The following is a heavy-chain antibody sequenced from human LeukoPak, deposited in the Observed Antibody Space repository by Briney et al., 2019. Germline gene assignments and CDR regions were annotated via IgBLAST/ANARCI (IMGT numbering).Heavy chain of an antibody. CDR2: ISSSGSTI. Sequence: GGSLRLSCAASGFTFSSYEMNWVRQAPGKGLEWVSYISSSGSTIYYADSVKGRFTISRDNAKNSLYLQMNSLRAEDTAVYYCARDRGYSSGWYSGNFDYWGQGTLVTVSS. J-gene: IGHJ4*02. V-gene: IGHV3-48*03. CDR3: ARDRGYSSGWYSGNFDY. CDR1: GFTFSSYE. D-gene: IGHD6-19*01.